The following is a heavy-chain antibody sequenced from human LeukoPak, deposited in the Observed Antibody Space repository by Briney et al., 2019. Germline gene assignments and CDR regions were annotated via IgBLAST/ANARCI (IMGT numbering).Heavy chain of an antibody. V-gene: IGHV5-51*01. J-gene: IGHJ4*02. CDR1: GYSFTSYW. D-gene: IGHD2-2*01. CDR3: ARQGYCSSTSCYYFDY. CDR2: IYPGDSDT. Sequence: GESLKISCKGSGYSFTSYWIGWVRQMPGKGLEWMGIIYPGDSDTRYSPSFQGQVTISADKSIGTAYLQWSSLKASDTAMYYCARQGYCSSTSCYYFDYWGQGTLVTVSS.